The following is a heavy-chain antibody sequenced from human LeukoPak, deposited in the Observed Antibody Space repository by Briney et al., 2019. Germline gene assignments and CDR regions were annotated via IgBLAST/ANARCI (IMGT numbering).Heavy chain of an antibody. J-gene: IGHJ4*02. CDR1: GASIRYYY. CDR3: ARVRGYSYDSSDFDY. CDR2: IYYSGNT. V-gene: IGHV4-59*01. Sequence: PSETLSLTCTVSGASIRYYYWSWIRQPPGKGLEWIGKIYYSGNTNYNPSLKSRVTISVDTSKNQFSLKLSSVTAADTAVYYCARVRGYSYDSSDFDYWGQGTLVTVSS. D-gene: IGHD5-18*01.